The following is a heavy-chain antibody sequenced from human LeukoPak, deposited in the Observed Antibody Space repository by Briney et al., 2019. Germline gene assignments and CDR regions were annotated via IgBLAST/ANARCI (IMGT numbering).Heavy chain of an antibody. J-gene: IGHJ4*02. CDR1: GGSFSGYY. CDR3: AIVDTAMDTFDY. D-gene: IGHD5-18*01. V-gene: IGHV4-34*01. CDR2: INHSGST. Sequence: ASETLSLTCAVYGGSFSGYYWSWIRQPPGKGLEWIGEINHSGSTNYNPSLKSRVTISVDTSKNQFSLKLSSVTAADTAVYYCAIVDTAMDTFDYWGQGTLVTVSS.